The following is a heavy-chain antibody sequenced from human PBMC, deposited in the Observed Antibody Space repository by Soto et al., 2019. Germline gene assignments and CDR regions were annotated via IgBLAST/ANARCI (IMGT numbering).Heavy chain of an antibody. CDR1: GFTFNNYA. V-gene: IGHV3-23*01. Sequence: EVQLLESGGGLVQPGGSLRLSCAASGFTFNNYAMTWVRQAPGKGLEWVSAISGGGDTTSYADSVKGRFTVSRDGSKNTLYLQISSLRAEDTALYYCAKGRGSSGSITPRVAFWGQGTLVTVSS. D-gene: IGHD3-10*01. J-gene: IGHJ4*02. CDR2: ISGGGDTT. CDR3: AKGRGSSGSITPRVAF.